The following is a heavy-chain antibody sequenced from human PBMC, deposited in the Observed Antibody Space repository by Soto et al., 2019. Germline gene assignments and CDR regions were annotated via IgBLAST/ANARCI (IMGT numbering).Heavy chain of an antibody. D-gene: IGHD5-12*01. CDR3: ARGSKAGDGYNSVDYYYYGMDV. CDR2: ISYDGNYI. V-gene: IGHV3-30*03. Sequence: GGSLRLSCAVSGFTFSTYGMHWVRQAPGKGLEWVAVISYDGNYIYYADSVKGRFTISRDNSKYALYLQMNSLRGEDTAVYYCARGSKAGDGYNSVDYYYYGMDVWGQGTTVTVSS. J-gene: IGHJ6*02. CDR1: GFTFSTYG.